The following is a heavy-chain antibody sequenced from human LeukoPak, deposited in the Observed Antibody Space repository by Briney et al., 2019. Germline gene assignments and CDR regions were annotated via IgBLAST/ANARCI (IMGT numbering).Heavy chain of an antibody. D-gene: IGHD6-19*01. CDR3: AKTALAVAGIVPVESELDY. CDR2: ISGSGGRT. Sequence: PGGSLRLSCAASGFIFSSYAMSWVRLAPGKGLEWISVISGSGGRTDYADSVKGRFTISGDNSKNTLYLQMNSLRAEDTAVYYCAKTALAVAGIVPVESELDYWGQGTLVTVSS. V-gene: IGHV3-23*01. J-gene: IGHJ4*02. CDR1: GFIFSSYA.